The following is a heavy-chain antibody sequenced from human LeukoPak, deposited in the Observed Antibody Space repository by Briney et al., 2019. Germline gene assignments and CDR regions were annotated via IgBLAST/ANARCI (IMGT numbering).Heavy chain of an antibody. CDR2: IITDTGNP. Sequence: ASVKVSCKASGYTLTQHSRNWVRQAPGQGLEWMGWIITDTGNPTYAQGFTGRFVFSVDTSVNTAYLQISSLKAEDTAVYYCAREVLRHDYWGQGTLVTVSS. J-gene: IGHJ4*02. V-gene: IGHV7-4-1*02. D-gene: IGHD3-10*01. CDR3: AREVLRHDY. CDR1: GYTLTQHS.